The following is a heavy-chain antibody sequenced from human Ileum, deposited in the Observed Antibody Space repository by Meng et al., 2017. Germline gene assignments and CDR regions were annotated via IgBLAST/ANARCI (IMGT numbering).Heavy chain of an antibody. J-gene: IGHJ2*01. D-gene: IGHD2-15*01. CDR1: NGSLTTVNNY. Sequence: QVQLQESGPGLVKPSQTLSLTCSVSNGSLTTVNNYWNWSRQAPGQALEQIGYIYYDGSSYATPSLKSRVTMSIDTSTNQFSLKLSSVTAADTAVYYCATGGYCSGGGCNWYFDLWGRGTLVTVSS. V-gene: IGHV4-30-4*01. CDR3: ATGGYCSGGGCNWYFDL. CDR2: IYYDGSS.